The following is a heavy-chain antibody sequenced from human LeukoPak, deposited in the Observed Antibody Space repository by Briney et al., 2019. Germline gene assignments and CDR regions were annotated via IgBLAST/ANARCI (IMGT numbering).Heavy chain of an antibody. J-gene: IGHJ4*02. V-gene: IGHV1-18*04. D-gene: IGHD3-22*01. CDR2: ISAYNGNA. CDR3: ARDLDSSGYYYY. Sequence: ASVKVSCKASGYTFTGYYMHWVRQAPGQGLEWMGWISAYNGNANYAQKLQGRVTMTTDTSTSTAYMELRSLRSDDTAVYYRARDLDSSGYYYYWGQGTLVTVSS. CDR1: GYTFTGYY.